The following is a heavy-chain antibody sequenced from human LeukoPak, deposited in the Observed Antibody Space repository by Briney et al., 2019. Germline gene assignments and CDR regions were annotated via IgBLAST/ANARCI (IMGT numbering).Heavy chain of an antibody. J-gene: IGHJ4*02. D-gene: IGHD3-22*01. CDR2: ISSSGSTI. CDR1: GFTFSDYY. V-gene: IGHV3-11*01. CDR3: ARMTPDYYDSSGYYSY. Sequence: GGSLRLSCAASGFTFSDYYMSWIRQAPGKGLEWVSYISSSGSTIYYADSVKGRFTISRDNAKNSLYLQMNSLRADDTAVYYCARMTPDYYDSSGYYSYWGQGTLVTVSS.